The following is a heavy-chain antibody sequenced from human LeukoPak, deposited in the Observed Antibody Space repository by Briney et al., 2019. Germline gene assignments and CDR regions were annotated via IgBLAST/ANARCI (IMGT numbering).Heavy chain of an antibody. J-gene: IGHJ4*02. CDR2: ISSSSDSI. CDR1: GFTFSSYG. D-gene: IGHD5-12*01. CDR3: ARAMRSGYDY. V-gene: IGHV3-48*02. Sequence: SGGSLRLSCAAPGFTFSSYGMNWLRQAPGKRLEWVSYISSSSDSIYYADSVKGRFTISRDNAENSLYLQMNSLRDEDTAVYYCARAMRSGYDYWGQGTLVTVSS.